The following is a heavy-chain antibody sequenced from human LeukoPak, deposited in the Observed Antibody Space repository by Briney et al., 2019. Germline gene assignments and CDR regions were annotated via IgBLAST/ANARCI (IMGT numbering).Heavy chain of an antibody. CDR3: AKGYYDYAWGSYYFDY. D-gene: IGHD3-16*01. CDR2: ISGSGGST. J-gene: IGHJ4*02. CDR1: GFTFSSYA. Sequence: PGGSLRLPCAASGFTFSSYAMSWVRQAPGKGLEWVSAISGSGGSTYYADSVKGRFTISRDNSRDTLYLQMNSLRAEDTAVYYCAKGYYDYAWGSYYFDYWGQGTLVTVSS. V-gene: IGHV3-23*01.